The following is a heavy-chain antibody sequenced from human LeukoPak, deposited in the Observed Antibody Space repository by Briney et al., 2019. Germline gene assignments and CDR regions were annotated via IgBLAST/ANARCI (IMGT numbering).Heavy chain of an antibody. V-gene: IGHV4-4*07. CDR3: ARDQARYYGSGSGYNWFDP. D-gene: IGHD3-10*01. J-gene: IGHJ5*02. CDR2: IFTSGST. Sequence: SETLSLTCTVSGGSISSYYWSWIRQPAGKGLEWIGHIFTSGSTNYNPSLKSRVTMSVDTSKNQSSLKLSSVTAADTAVYYCARDQARYYGSGSGYNWFDPWGQGTLVTVSS. CDR1: GGSISSYY.